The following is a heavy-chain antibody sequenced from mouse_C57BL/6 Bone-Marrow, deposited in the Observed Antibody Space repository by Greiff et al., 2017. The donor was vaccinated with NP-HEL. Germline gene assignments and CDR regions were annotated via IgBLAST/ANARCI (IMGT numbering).Heavy chain of an antibody. Sequence: QVQLQQPGAELVMPGASVKLSCKASGYTFTSYWMHWVKQRPGQGLEWIGEFDPSDSYTNYNQKFKGKSTLTVDKSSSTAYMQLSSLTSEDSAVYYCAREALYYGSSYGAMDYWGQGTSVTVSS. CDR3: AREALYYGSSYGAMDY. J-gene: IGHJ4*01. D-gene: IGHD1-1*01. CDR2: FDPSDSYT. V-gene: IGHV1-69*01. CDR1: GYTFTSYW.